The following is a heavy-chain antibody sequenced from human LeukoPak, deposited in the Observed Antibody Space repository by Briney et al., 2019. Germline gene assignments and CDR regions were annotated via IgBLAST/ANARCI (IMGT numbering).Heavy chain of an antibody. J-gene: IGHJ4*02. D-gene: IGHD3-3*01. CDR2: INPTGGST. CDR1: GYTFTSYY. CDR3: ARAVFFGVVIFDY. Sequence: ASVKVSCKASGYTFTSYYMHWVRQAPGQGLEWMGLINPTGGSTGYAQKFQGRVTMTRDMSTSTDYMELSSLRSEDMAVYYCARAVFFGVVIFDYWGQGTLVTVSS. V-gene: IGHV1-46*01.